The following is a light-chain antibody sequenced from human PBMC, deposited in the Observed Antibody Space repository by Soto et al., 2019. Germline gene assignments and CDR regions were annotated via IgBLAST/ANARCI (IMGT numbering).Light chain of an antibody. CDR2: EVN. CDR1: SSDVGGYNY. V-gene: IGLV2-8*01. CDR3: SSYEGNYHCVYV. J-gene: IGLJ1*01. Sequence: QSVLTQPPSASGSPGQSVTISCTGTSSDVGGYNYVSWYQQHPGKAPKLMIYEVNKRPSGVPDRFSGSKSGNTASLTVSGLQAEDEDAYYCSSYEGNYHCVYVFGTGTKVTVL.